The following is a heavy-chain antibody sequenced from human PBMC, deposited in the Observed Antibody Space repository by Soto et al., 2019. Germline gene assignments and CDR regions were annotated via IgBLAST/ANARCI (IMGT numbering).Heavy chain of an antibody. V-gene: IGHV5-10-1*01. J-gene: IGHJ5*02. CDR2: IDPSDSYT. D-gene: IGHD6-19*01. Sequence: GESLTMTCTCSGHSFTRYWITWVRQMPGKGLEGMGRIDPSDSYTNYSPSFVGHVTISADKSITTAYLQSSSLKASDTAMYYCGRLKLARIAVAGVFDPWGQGSLVTVSS. CDR1: GHSFTRYW. CDR3: GRLKLARIAVAGVFDP.